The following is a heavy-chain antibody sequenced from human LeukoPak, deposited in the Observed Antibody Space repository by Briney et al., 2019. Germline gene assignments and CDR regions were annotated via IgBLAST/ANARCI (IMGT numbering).Heavy chain of an antibody. CDR3: ARHFDLPTAYFDS. V-gene: IGHV4-39*01. J-gene: IGHJ4*02. CDR2: IYSGGIT. CDR1: GGSISSGDYY. Sequence: SETLSLTCTLTGGSISSGDYYWSWLRHPPGKGLEWIASIYSGGITFYSPSLKSRLTTSADTSRNDFSLRLSAVTAADTALYFCARHFDLPTAYFDSWGQGSLVTVSS.